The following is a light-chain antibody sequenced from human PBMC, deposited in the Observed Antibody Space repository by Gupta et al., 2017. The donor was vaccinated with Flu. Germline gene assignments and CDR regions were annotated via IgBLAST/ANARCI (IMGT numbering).Light chain of an antibody. CDR3: QPGGTGIHHVI. CDR1: SGASNYE. Sequence: TCSLNSGASNYEIAWNQQQPEKGPQDRMKVNSDGRHTTGDVIPDRFSGSSCGAERFITIAGLQADDEAVYYCQPGGTGIHHVIFGGGTNLTVL. CDR2: VNSDGRH. J-gene: IGLJ2*01. V-gene: IGLV4-69*01.